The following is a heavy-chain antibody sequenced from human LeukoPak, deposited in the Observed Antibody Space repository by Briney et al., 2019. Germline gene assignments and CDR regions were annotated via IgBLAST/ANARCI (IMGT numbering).Heavy chain of an antibody. CDR3: ARDFPRDNDAFDI. V-gene: IGHV3-21*01. J-gene: IGHJ3*02. Sequence: GGSLRLSXAASGFTFSTYSMNWVRQAPGKGLEWVSSISTSSSYTHYADSVKGRFTISRDNAKNSLYLQMNSLRAEDTAVYYCARDFPRDNDAFDIWGQGTMVTVSS. CDR2: ISTSSSYT. CDR1: GFTFSTYS.